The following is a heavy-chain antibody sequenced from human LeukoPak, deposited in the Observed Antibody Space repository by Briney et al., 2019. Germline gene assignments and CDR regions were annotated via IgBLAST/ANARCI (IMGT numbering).Heavy chain of an antibody. D-gene: IGHD3-3*01. V-gene: IGHV4-38-2*02. Sequence: SETLSLTCTVSGYSISSGYYWGWIRQPPGKGLEWIGSIYHSGSTYYNPSLKSRVTISVDTSKNQFSLKLSSVTAADTAVYYCARGGNDFWSGYPGRAQYFQHWGQGTLVTVSS. J-gene: IGHJ1*01. CDR2: IYHSGST. CDR3: ARGGNDFWSGYPGRAQYFQH. CDR1: GYSISSGYY.